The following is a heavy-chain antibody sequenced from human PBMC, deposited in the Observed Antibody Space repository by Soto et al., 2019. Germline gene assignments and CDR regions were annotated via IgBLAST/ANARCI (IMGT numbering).Heavy chain of an antibody. CDR2: INHSGST. Sequence: QVQLQQWGAGLLKPSETLSLTCAVYGGSFSGYYWSWIRQPPGKGLEWIGEINHSGSTNYNPSLKSRVTISVDTSKNQFSLKLSSVTAADTAVYYCARGPHSSSSERRLFDYWGQGTLVTVSS. CDR3: ARGPHSSSSERRLFDY. V-gene: IGHV4-34*01. J-gene: IGHJ4*02. CDR1: GGSFSGYY. D-gene: IGHD6-6*01.